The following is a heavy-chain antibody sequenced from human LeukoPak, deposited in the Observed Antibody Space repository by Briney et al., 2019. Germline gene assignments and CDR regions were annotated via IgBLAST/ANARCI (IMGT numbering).Heavy chain of an antibody. V-gene: IGHV1-18*01. CDR3: ARDSRRGYSYGYDY. CDR2: INTYSGNT. D-gene: IGHD5-18*01. Sequence: ASVKVSCKASGYTLSNYATTWVRQAPGQGLEWMGWINTYSGNTNYEQKVQGRVTMTTDTSTSTAYMELRNLRSDDTAVYYCARDSRRGYSYGYDYWGQGTLVTVSS. CDR1: GYTLSNYA. J-gene: IGHJ4*02.